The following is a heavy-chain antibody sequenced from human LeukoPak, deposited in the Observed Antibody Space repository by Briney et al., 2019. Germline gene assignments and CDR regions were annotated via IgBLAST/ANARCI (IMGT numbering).Heavy chain of an antibody. CDR1: GFTFSSYE. CDR3: ARDSKMGLDY. J-gene: IGHJ4*02. CDR2: ISSSGSTI. D-gene: IGHD5-24*01. Sequence: GGSLRLSCAASGFTFSSYEINWVRQAPGKGLEWVSYISSSGSTIYYADSVKGRFTISRDNAKNSLYLQMNSLRAEDTAVYYCARDSKMGLDYWGQGTLVTVSS. V-gene: IGHV3-48*03.